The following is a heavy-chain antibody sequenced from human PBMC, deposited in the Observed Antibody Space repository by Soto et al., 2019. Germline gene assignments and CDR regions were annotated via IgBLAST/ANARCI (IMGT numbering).Heavy chain of an antibody. CDR1: GGSFSGYY. Sequence: QVQLQQWGAGLLKPSETLSLTCAVYGGSFSGYYWSWIRQPPGKGLEWIGEINHSGSTNYNPSLKSRVTISVDTSKNQFSLKLSSVTAADTAVYYCARGPGRLRDLLRFLSAAMPSRAFDIWGQGTMVTVSS. CDR3: ARGPGRLRDLLRFLSAAMPSRAFDI. V-gene: IGHV4-34*01. CDR2: INHSGST. J-gene: IGHJ3*02. D-gene: IGHD2-2*01.